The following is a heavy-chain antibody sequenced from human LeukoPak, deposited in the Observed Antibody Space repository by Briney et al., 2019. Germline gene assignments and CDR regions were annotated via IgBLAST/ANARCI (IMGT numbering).Heavy chain of an antibody. CDR2: ISGSGGST. V-gene: IGHV3-23*01. CDR3: ARTDRTGALGRFRMRSDAFDI. D-gene: IGHD3-3*01. Sequence: PGGSLRLSCAASGFTFSSYAMSWVRQAPGKGLEWVSAISGSGGSTYYADSVKGRFTISRDDSKNMLYLQMDSLRAEDTAVYYCARTDRTGALGRFRMRSDAFDIWGQGTMVTVSS. CDR1: GFTFSSYA. J-gene: IGHJ3*02.